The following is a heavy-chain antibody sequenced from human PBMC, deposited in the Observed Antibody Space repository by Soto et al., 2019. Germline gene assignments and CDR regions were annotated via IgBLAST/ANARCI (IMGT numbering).Heavy chain of an antibody. Sequence: SETLSLTCTVSGGSISSNYWTWIRQPPGKGLEWIGYVYNSGSTNYNPSLESRVTISEDTSKSQFSLKVNSMTAADTAVYYCARDCSTSCYNWFDPWGQGTLVTVSS. J-gene: IGHJ5*02. CDR2: VYNSGST. CDR3: ARDCSTSCYNWFDP. CDR1: GGSISSNY. D-gene: IGHD2-2*01. V-gene: IGHV4-59*01.